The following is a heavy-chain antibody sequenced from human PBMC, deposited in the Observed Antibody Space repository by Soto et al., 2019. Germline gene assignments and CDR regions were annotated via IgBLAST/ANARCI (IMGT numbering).Heavy chain of an antibody. J-gene: IGHJ5*02. CDR2: IYYSGST. D-gene: IGHD2-15*01. V-gene: IGHV4-39*01. CDR1: GGSISSSSYF. Sequence: QLHLQESGPGLVKPSETLSLTCTVSGGSISSSSYFWGWIRQPPGKGLEWMGSIYYSGSTYYNPSLKSRVTVYVETSKNQFSLKLNSVTAADTAVYYCARHRSDFWFDPWGQGTLVTVSS. CDR3: ARHRSDFWFDP.